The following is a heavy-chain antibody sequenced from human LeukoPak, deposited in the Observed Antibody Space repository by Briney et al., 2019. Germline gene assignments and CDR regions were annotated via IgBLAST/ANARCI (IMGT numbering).Heavy chain of an antibody. CDR1: GGTFSSYA. Sequence: SVKVSCKASGGTFSSYAISWVRQAPGQGLEWMGRIIPILGIANYAQKFQGRVTMTTDTSTSTAYMELRSLRSDDTAVYYCATRLEDSSGYYSEYFQHWGQGTLVTVSS. CDR2: IIPILGIA. D-gene: IGHD3-22*01. J-gene: IGHJ1*01. V-gene: IGHV1-69*04. CDR3: ATRLEDSSGYYSEYFQH.